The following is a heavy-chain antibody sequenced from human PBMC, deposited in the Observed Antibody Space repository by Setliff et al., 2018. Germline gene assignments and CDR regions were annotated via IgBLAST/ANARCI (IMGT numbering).Heavy chain of an antibody. V-gene: IGHV3-74*03. CDR2: ISTDGSSI. Sequence: PGGSLRLSCVVSGFTFSDHYMDWVRQAPGEGLEWVGRISTDGSSITYADSVKGRFTISRDNARNTLYLQMNSLTAEDTAVYYCARVGSKPQLGWFDPWGQGTLVTVSS. J-gene: IGHJ5*02. CDR3: ARVGSKPQLGWFDP. CDR1: GFTFSDHY. D-gene: IGHD1-26*01.